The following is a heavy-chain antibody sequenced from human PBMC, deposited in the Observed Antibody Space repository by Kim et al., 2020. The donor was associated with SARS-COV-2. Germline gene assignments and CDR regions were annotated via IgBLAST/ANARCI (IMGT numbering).Heavy chain of an antibody. Sequence: SETLSLTCAVYGGSFSGYYWSWIRQPPGKGLEWIGEINHSGSTNYNPSLKSRVTISVDTSKNQFSLKLSSVTAADTAVYYCARESPLGAGTTSSSLDYWG. CDR3: ARESPLGAGTTSSSLDY. CDR1: GGSFSGYY. V-gene: IGHV4-34*01. J-gene: IGHJ4*01. D-gene: IGHD1-7*01. CDR2: INHSGST.